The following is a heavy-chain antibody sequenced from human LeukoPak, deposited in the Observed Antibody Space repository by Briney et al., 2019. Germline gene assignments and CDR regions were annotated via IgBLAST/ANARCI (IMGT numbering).Heavy chain of an antibody. CDR3: AKDQKRIVGATFII. V-gene: IGHV3-21*04. J-gene: IGHJ4*02. Sequence: GGSLRLSCAASGFTFSSYSMNWVRQAPGKGLEWVSSISSSSSYIYYADSVKGRFTISRDNAKNSLYLQMNSLRAEDTAVYYCAKDQKRIVGATFIIWGQGTLVTVSS. D-gene: IGHD1-26*01. CDR1: GFTFSSYS. CDR2: ISSSSSYI.